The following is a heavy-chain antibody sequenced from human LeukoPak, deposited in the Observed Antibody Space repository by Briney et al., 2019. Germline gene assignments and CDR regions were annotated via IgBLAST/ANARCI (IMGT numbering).Heavy chain of an antibody. CDR2: INQSGST. V-gene: IGHV4-34*01. CDR3: ASDSGYDEIDY. Sequence: ASETLPLTCAVYGGSFSGYYWSWIRQPPGKGLEWIGEINQSGSTNYNPSLKSRVTISVDTSKNQFSLKLSSVTAADTAVYYCASDSGYDEIDYWGQGTLVTVSS. J-gene: IGHJ4*02. D-gene: IGHD5-12*01. CDR1: GGSFSGYY.